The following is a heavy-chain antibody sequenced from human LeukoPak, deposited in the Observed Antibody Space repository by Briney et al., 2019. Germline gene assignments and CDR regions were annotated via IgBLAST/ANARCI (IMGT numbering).Heavy chain of an antibody. Sequence: PSETLSLTCTVSGGSISSYYWSWIRQPPGKGLEWIGYIYYSGSTNCNPSLKSRVTISVDTSKNQFSLKLSSVTAADTAVYYCARRGYSYGYDYWGQGTLVTVSS. D-gene: IGHD5-18*01. CDR2: IYYSGST. V-gene: IGHV4-59*08. CDR1: GGSISSYY. J-gene: IGHJ4*02. CDR3: ARRGYSYGYDY.